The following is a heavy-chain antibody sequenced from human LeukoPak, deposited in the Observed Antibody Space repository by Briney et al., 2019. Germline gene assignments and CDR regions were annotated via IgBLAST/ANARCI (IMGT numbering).Heavy chain of an antibody. CDR2: IYYSGTT. CDR1: SGSISNYY. V-gene: IGHV4-59*01. J-gene: IGHJ4*02. D-gene: IGHD3-10*01. Sequence: SETLSLTCTVSSGSISNYYWSWIRQPPGKGLEWIGHIYYSGTTNYDPSLKSRLTISVDTSKNHFSLKLSSVTAADTAVYYCARSPWSRGDFDYWGQGTLVTVSS. CDR3: ARSPWSRGDFDY.